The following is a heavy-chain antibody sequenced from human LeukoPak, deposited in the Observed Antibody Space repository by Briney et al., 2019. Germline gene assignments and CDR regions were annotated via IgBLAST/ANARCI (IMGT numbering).Heavy chain of an antibody. J-gene: IGHJ4*02. CDR3: ASGGGYSSSSGHFDY. CDR2: ISSSSGTI. V-gene: IGHV3-48*02. CDR1: GFTFSSYT. D-gene: IGHD6-6*01. Sequence: GGSLRLSCAASGFTFSSYTMNWVRQVPGKGLEWISYISSSSGTIYYADSVKGRFTISRDNAKNSLYLQMNSLRDEDTAVYYCASGGGYSSSSGHFDYWGQGTLVTVSS.